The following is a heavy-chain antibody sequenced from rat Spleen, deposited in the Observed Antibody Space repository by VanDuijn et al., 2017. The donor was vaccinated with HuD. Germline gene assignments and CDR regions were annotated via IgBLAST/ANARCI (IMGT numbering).Heavy chain of an antibody. D-gene: IGHD1-3*01. CDR1: GFTFNNYW. CDR2: ITNTGGST. Sequence: EVQLVESGGGLVQPGRSLKLSCAASGFTFNNYWMTWIRQAPGKGLEWVASITNTGGSTYYPDSVKGRFTISRDNAENTVYLQMNSLRSEDTATYYCAKSLKGATVAPYWGQGVMVTVSS. J-gene: IGHJ2*01. V-gene: IGHV5-31*01. CDR3: AKSLKGATVAPY.